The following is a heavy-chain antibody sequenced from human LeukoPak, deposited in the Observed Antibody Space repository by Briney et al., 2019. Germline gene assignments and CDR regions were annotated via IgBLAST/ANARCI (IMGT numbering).Heavy chain of an antibody. CDR2: IIPIFGTA. CDR1: GGTFSSYA. V-gene: IGHV1-69*13. J-gene: IGHJ5*02. Sequence: SVKVSCRASGGTFSSYAISWVRQAPGQGLEWMGGIIPIFGTANYAQKFQGRVTITADESTSTAYVELSSLRSEDTAVYYCAREKGRPFWSGSLNWFDPWGQGTLVTVSS. D-gene: IGHD3-3*01. CDR3: AREKGRPFWSGSLNWFDP.